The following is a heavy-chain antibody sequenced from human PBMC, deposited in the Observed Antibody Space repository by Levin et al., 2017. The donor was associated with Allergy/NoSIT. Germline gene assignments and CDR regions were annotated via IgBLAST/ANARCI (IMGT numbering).Heavy chain of an antibody. Sequence: SQTLSLTCDVSGFSITSPNYYWSWIRQPPGKGLEWLGYVHYSGNTNYNPSLRSRLTISADTSKNQISLSLRSVTAADTAVYYCARETFRTGASLNWFDPWSQGTLVTVSS. J-gene: IGHJ5*02. V-gene: IGHV4-30-4*01. CDR1: GFSITSPNYY. CDR3: ARETFRTGASLNWFDP. D-gene: IGHD3/OR15-3a*01. CDR2: VHYSGNT.